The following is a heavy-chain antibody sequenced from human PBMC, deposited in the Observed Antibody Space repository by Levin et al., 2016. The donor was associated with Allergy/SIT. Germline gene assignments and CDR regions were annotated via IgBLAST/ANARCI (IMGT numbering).Heavy chain of an antibody. CDR1: GGSVSSGSYY. CDR3: ARVVRFRTWGAYSSGPISSNNITVGPDDY. Sequence: SETLSLTCTVSGGSVSSGSYYWSWIRQPPGKGLEWIGYIYYSGSTYYNPSLKSRVTISVDTSKNQFSLKLSSVTAADTAVYYCARVVRFRTWGAYSSGPISSNNITVGPDDYWGQGTLVTVSS. D-gene: IGHD6-19*01. CDR2: IYYSGST. V-gene: IGHV4-61*01. J-gene: IGHJ4*02.